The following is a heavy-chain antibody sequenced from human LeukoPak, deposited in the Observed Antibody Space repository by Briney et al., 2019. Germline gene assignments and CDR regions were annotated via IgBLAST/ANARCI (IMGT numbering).Heavy chain of an antibody. Sequence: SETLSLTCAVYGGSFSGYYWSWIRQPPGKGLEWIGEINHSGSTNYNPSLKSRVTISVDTSKNQFSLKLSSVTAVDTAVYYCARSDGVVVVAATRWFDPWGQGTLVTVSS. D-gene: IGHD2-15*01. CDR2: INHSGST. CDR3: ARSDGVVVVAATRWFDP. CDR1: GGSFSGYY. J-gene: IGHJ5*02. V-gene: IGHV4-34*01.